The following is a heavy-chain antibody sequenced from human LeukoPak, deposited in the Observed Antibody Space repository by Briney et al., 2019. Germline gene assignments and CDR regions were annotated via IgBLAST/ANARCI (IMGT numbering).Heavy chain of an antibody. CDR3: ARVGVGNAFDI. CDR2: INSDGSSTSDGSGT. V-gene: IGHV3-74*01. CDR1: GFIFSSYS. Sequence: PGGSLRLSCAASGFIFSSYSMNWVRQAPGKGLVWVSRINSDGSSTSDGSGTSYADSVKGRFTISRDNAKNTLYLQMNSLRAEDTAVYYCARVGVGNAFDIWGQGTMVTVSS. J-gene: IGHJ3*02. D-gene: IGHD3-10*01.